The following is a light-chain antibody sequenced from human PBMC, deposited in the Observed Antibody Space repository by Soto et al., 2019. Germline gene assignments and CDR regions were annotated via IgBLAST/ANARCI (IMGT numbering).Light chain of an antibody. CDR2: DAS. CDR3: QQYSSYYTWT. J-gene: IGKJ1*01. Sequence: DIQMTHSSSTLSGYVGDRVAITCGASQSISSCLAWYQQSPGKPPKILIFDASTLKSGVPSRCRGSGSGTEFTLTISSLKTQDFANYYCQQYSSYYTWTFGQGTKVDIK. CDR1: QSISSC. V-gene: IGKV1-5*01.